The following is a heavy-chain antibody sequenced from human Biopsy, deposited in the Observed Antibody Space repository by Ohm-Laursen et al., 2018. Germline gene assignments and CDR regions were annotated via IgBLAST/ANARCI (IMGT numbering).Heavy chain of an antibody. J-gene: IGHJ6*02. D-gene: IGHD1-14*01. Sequence: ASSVKVSCKVSGDRFSNYPISWVRQAPGQGLEWMGGIIPTFNTPKYAQRFQGRVTITADRSTTTAYMELSSLRSEDTAVYYCARDTELLSIGLDYNFGMVVWGQGTTVTVSS. V-gene: IGHV1-69*06. CDR3: ARDTELLSIGLDYNFGMVV. CDR2: IIPTFNTP. CDR1: GDRFSNYP.